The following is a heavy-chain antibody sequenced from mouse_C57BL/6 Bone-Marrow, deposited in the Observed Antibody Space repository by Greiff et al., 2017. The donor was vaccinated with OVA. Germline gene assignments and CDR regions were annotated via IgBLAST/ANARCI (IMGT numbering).Heavy chain of an antibody. J-gene: IGHJ3*01. CDR2: IYPGDGDT. CDR3: ARQLRRGFAY. Sequence: VKLMESGPELVKPGASVKISCKASGYAFSSSWMNWVKQRPGKGLEWIGRIYPGDGDTNYNGKFKGKATLTADKSSSTAYMQLSSLTSEDSAVYFCARQLRRGFAYWGQGTLVTVSA. D-gene: IGHD3-2*02. CDR1: GYAFSSSW. V-gene: IGHV1-82*01.